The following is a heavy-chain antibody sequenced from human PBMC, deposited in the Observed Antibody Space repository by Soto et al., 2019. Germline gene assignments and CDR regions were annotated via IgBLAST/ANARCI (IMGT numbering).Heavy chain of an antibody. Sequence: QVQLVQSGAEVKKPGSSVKVSCKASGGAFSDYAFSWVRQAPGQGLEWLGGIMPIFRAPDYAQKFQGRVTITAEEFTRTACMEMNSLRSEDTAVYYCASWLKGPDIGNYYYGMDVWGQGTTVTVS. V-gene: IGHV1-69*12. J-gene: IGHJ6*02. CDR3: ASWLKGPDIGNYYYGMDV. CDR1: GGAFSDYA. CDR2: IMPIFRAP. D-gene: IGHD2-15*01.